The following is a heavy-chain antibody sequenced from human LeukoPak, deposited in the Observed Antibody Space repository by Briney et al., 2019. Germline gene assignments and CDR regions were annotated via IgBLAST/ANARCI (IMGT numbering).Heavy chain of an antibody. V-gene: IGHV3-20*04. D-gene: IGHD3-3*01. CDR1: GFTFDDYG. CDR3: AREKEDYDFWSGHTSTHYYYYMDV. J-gene: IGHJ6*03. CDR2: INWNGGTK. Sequence: PGGPLRLSCAASGFTFDDYGMSGVRQPPGKGREGVLGINWNGGTKVYADSVKGRFTISRDNAKNSLYLQMNSLRAEDTALYYCAREKEDYDFWSGHTSTHYYYYMDVWGKGTTVTVSS.